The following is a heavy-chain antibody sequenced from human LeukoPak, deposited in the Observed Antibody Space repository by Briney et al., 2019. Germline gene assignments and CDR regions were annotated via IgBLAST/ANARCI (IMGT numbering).Heavy chain of an antibody. CDR3: ATAGGYSYGSRFDR. Sequence: GGSLRLSCVGYGFTFRASPVHWVRQTPERGLEWVALISYGGSPRYYADFVKGRFTISRDDSRNTVYLQMNSLRGDDTALYFCATAGGYSYGSRFDRWGQGTLVTLSS. CDR2: ISYGGSPR. V-gene: IGHV3-30*04. D-gene: IGHD5-18*01. CDR1: GFTFRASP. J-gene: IGHJ4*02.